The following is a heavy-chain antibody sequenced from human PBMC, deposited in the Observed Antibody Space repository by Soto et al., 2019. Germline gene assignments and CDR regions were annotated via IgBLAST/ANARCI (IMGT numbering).Heavy chain of an antibody. D-gene: IGHD2-15*01. V-gene: IGHV1-69*02. CDR1: GGTFSSYT. CDR2: IIPILGIA. CDR3: ARRAATDYFDY. J-gene: IGHJ4*02. Sequence: QVQLVQSGAVVKKPGSSVKVSCKASGGTFSSYTISWVRQAPGQGLEWMGRIIPILGIANYAQKFQGRVTITADKSTSTAYMELSSLRSEDTAVYYCARRAATDYFDYWGQGTLVTVSS.